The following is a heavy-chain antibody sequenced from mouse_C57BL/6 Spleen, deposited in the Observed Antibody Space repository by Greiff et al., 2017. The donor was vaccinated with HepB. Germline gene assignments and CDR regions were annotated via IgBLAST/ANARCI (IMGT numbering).Heavy chain of an antibody. CDR3: ARQDYYGFYAMDY. Sequence: EVQGVESGGGLVKPGGSLKLSCAASGFTFSSYTMSWVRQTPEKRLEWVATISGGGGNTYYPDSVKGRFTISRDNAKNTLYLQMSSLRSEDTALYYCARQDYYGFYAMDYWGQGTSVTVSS. V-gene: IGHV5-9*01. CDR1: GFTFSSYT. J-gene: IGHJ4*01. CDR2: ISGGGGNT. D-gene: IGHD1-1*01.